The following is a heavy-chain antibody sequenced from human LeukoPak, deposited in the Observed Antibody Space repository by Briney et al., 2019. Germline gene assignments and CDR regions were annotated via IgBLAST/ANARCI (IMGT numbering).Heavy chain of an antibody. J-gene: IGHJ4*02. D-gene: IGHD4-17*01. CDR1: GFTFSSYS. Sequence: GGSLRLSCAASGFTFSSYSMNWVRQAPGKGLEWVSCFTISGNMCYADSVKGRFIISRDSAENSLYLQMNSPRAEDTAVYYCVRGAGPHGDYRDFWGQGTLVTVSS. CDR3: VRGAGPHGDYRDF. V-gene: IGHV3-48*01. CDR2: FTISGNM.